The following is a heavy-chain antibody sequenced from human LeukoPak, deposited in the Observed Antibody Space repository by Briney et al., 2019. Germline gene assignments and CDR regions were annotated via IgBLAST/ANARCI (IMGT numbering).Heavy chain of an antibody. J-gene: IGHJ4*02. CDR2: IIPIFGTA. Sequence: SSVNVSCKASGGTFSSYAISGVRQAPGQGLEWMGGIIPIFGTANYAQKFQGRVTVTRDTSTSTVHMELSGVRSEDSAVYYCARDQEAFDYWGQGTLVTVSS. V-gene: IGHV1-69*05. CDR3: ARDQEAFDY. CDR1: GGTFSSYA.